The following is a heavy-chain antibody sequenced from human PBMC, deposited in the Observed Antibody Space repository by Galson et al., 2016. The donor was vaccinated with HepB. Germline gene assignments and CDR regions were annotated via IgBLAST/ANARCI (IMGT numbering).Heavy chain of an antibody. J-gene: IGHJ4*02. CDR2: SYYGGTP. CDR3: VRGRSPPVPAY. Sequence: SETLSLTCSVSGGSISSSYNYWGWIRQPPGKGLEWIGSSYYGGTPYYNPSLQSRVTIAVDMSRNQISLEMASVTAADTAVYYCVRGRSPPVPAYWGQGTLVSVSS. V-gene: IGHV4-39*01. CDR1: GGSISSSYNY.